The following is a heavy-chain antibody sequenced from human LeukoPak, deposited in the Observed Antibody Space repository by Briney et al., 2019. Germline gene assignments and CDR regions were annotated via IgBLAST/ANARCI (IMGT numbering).Heavy chain of an antibody. Sequence: GGSLRLSCTASGFTFSNFWMHWVRQDPGKGLEWVSRINDDGRSTSYADSVKGRFTISRDNAKNTVYLQMNTLRAEDTAVYYCARAYCGGDCYSRAMDYWGQGTLVTVSS. D-gene: IGHD2-21*02. J-gene: IGHJ4*02. CDR1: GFTFSNFW. V-gene: IGHV3-74*01. CDR2: INDDGRST. CDR3: ARAYCGGDCYSRAMDY.